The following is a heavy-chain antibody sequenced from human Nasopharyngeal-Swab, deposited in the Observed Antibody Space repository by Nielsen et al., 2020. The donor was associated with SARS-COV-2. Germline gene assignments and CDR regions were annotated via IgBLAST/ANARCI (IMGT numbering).Heavy chain of an antibody. CDR1: GFTFSSYA. J-gene: IGHJ4*02. Sequence: GESLKISCAASGFTFSSYAMHWVRQAPGKGLEWVAVISYDGSNKYYADSVKGRFTISRDNSKNTLYLQMNSLRAEDPAVYYCARDGYSSSTPRTYYFDYWGQGTLVTVSS. D-gene: IGHD6-13*01. V-gene: IGHV3-30-3*01. CDR2: ISYDGSNK. CDR3: ARDGYSSSTPRTYYFDY.